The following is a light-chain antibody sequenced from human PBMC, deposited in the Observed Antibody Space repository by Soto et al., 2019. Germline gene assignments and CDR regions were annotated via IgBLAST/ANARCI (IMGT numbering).Light chain of an antibody. V-gene: IGKV3-15*01. CDR1: QSVSSN. CDR2: GAS. CDR3: QQYNNWPYT. Sequence: EIVMTQSPATLSVSPGERAALSCRASQSVSSNFAWYQQKPGQAPRLLIYGASTRATGIPDRFSGSGSGTEFARTISSLQSEDFAVYYCQQYNNWPYTFGQGTKLEIK. J-gene: IGKJ2*01.